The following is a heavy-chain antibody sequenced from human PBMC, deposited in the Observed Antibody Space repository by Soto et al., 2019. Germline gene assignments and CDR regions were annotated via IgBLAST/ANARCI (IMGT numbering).Heavy chain of an antibody. Sequence: SETLSLTCTVSGGSISSSSYYWGWIRQPPGKGLEWIGSIYYSGSTYYNPSLKSRVTISVDTSKNQFSLKLSSVTAADTAVYYCARSLRIAAAGTGWFDPWGQGTLVTVSS. J-gene: IGHJ5*02. CDR2: IYYSGST. CDR1: GGSISSSSYY. V-gene: IGHV4-39*01. D-gene: IGHD6-13*01. CDR3: ARSLRIAAAGTGWFDP.